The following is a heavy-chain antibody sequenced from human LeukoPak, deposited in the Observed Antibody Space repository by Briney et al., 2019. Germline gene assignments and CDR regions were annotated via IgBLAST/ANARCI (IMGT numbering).Heavy chain of an antibody. J-gene: IGHJ6*03. Sequence: ASVKVSCKASGYTFTSYGISWVRQAPGQGLEWMGWISTYNGNTNYAQKLQGRVTMTRDTSISTAYMELSRLRSDDTAVYYCARGNNYYGSGSYNDYYYYYMDVWGKGTTVTISS. CDR3: ARGNNYYGSGSYNDYYYYYMDV. D-gene: IGHD3-10*01. CDR2: ISTYNGNT. V-gene: IGHV1-18*01. CDR1: GYTFTSYG.